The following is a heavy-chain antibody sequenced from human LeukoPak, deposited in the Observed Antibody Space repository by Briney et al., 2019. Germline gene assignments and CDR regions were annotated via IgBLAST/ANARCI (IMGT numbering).Heavy chain of an antibody. CDR3: VRLGGEGYTYGAAY. V-gene: IGHV3-20*04. Sequence: GGSLRLSCAGSGYIFDYYGMRWVRQAPGKGLEWVAGINWNGGSTGYAASVKGRCTISRDNAKNALYLEMNSLRVEDTAFYYCVRLGGEGYTYGAAYWGQGALVTVSS. CDR1: GYIFDYYG. CDR2: INWNGGST. D-gene: IGHD5-24*01. J-gene: IGHJ1*01.